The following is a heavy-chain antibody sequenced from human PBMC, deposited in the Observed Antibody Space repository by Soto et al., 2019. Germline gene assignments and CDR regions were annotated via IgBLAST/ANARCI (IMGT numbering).Heavy chain of an antibody. CDR1: GGSFSGYY. V-gene: IGHV4-34*01. J-gene: IGHJ4*02. CDR3: TRVGRNYAFDN. D-gene: IGHD1-7*01. CDR2: ISYSGSA. Sequence: SETLSLTCAVYGGSFSGYYWTWIRQSPGKGLEWIGQISYSGSASYNPSLKSRVFISVGTSNNQFFLELTSVTAADAAVYYCTRVGRNYAFDNWGQGTLVTVSS.